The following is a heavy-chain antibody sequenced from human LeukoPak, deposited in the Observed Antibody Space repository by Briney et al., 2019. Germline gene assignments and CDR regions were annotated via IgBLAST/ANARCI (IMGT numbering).Heavy chain of an antibody. Sequence: SETLSLTCTVSGGSISSYSWSWIRQPPGKGLEWIGYIYHSGSTYYNPSLKSRVTISVDRSKNQFSLKLSSVTAADTAVYYCARYVVVITKAFDIWGQGTMVTVSS. V-gene: IGHV4-30-2*01. CDR2: IYHSGST. CDR1: GGSISSYS. CDR3: ARYVVVITKAFDI. D-gene: IGHD3-22*01. J-gene: IGHJ3*02.